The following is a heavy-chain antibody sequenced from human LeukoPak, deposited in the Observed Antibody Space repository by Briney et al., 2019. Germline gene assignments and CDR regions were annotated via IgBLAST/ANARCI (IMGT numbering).Heavy chain of an antibody. CDR1: GGSFSGYY. V-gene: IGHV4-34*01. D-gene: IGHD2-15*01. Sequence: SETLSLTCAVYGGSFSGYYWSWIRQPPGKGLEWIGEINHSGSTNYNPSLKSRVTISVDTSKNQFSLKLSSVTAADTAVYYCARRGLGYCSGGSCAWFDPWGQGTLVTVSS. J-gene: IGHJ5*02. CDR2: INHSGST. CDR3: ARRGLGYCSGGSCAWFDP.